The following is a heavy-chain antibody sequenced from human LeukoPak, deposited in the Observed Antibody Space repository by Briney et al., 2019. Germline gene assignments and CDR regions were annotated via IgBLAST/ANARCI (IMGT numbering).Heavy chain of an antibody. Sequence: ASVKVSCKASGYTFTGYYMHWVRQAPGQGLEWMGWINPNSGGTNYAQKFQGRVTMTRDTSISTAYMELSRLRSDDTAVYYCAREEAESGRYDYWGQGTLVTVSS. CDR3: AREEAESGRYDY. V-gene: IGHV1-2*02. CDR1: GYTFTGYY. D-gene: IGHD3-16*01. CDR2: INPNSGGT. J-gene: IGHJ4*02.